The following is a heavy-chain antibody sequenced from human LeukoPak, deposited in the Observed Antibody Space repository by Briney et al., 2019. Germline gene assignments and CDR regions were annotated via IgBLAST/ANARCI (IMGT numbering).Heavy chain of an antibody. J-gene: IGHJ5*02. CDR3: ATGSTDTGYNFGPNRFDP. D-gene: IGHD1-20*01. Sequence: ASVKVSCKASGYTFTGYFLHWVRQAPGRGLEWMGCINPASGATTYAQKFHDRVTLTRDTSISTAYMDLGRLTSDDTAIYYCATGSTDTGYNFGPNRFDPWGQGTRVTVSS. V-gene: IGHV1-2*02. CDR1: GYTFTGYF. CDR2: INPASGAT.